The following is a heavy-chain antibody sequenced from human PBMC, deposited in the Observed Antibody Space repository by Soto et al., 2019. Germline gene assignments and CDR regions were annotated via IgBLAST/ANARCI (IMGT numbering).Heavy chain of an antibody. Sequence: GTLRLSGETSVFPFGIYTMRWVRQGPGKGLERASSISSSGTYIDYADSVEGRFAISRDDAKNSVFLEMTSLRVDDTAVYYCAREGNYHECWGQGTLVTVSS. CDR3: AREGNYHEC. V-gene: IGHV3-21*01. J-gene: IGHJ4*02. D-gene: IGHD3-10*01. CDR1: VFPFGIYT. CDR2: ISSSGTYI.